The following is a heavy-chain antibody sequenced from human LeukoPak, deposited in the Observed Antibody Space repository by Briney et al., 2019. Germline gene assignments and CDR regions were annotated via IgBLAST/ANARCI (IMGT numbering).Heavy chain of an antibody. V-gene: IGHV3-53*01. J-gene: IGHJ6*04. CDR2: IYSGGST. D-gene: IGHD3-16*01. CDR3: AKIYGRPEDV. Sequence: GGSLRLSCAASEFSVGSNYMSWVRQAPGKGLEWVSVIYSGGSTYYADSVKGRFTISRDNSKNTLYLQMNSLRAEDTAVYYCAKIYGRPEDVWGKGTTVTVSS. CDR1: EFSVGSNY.